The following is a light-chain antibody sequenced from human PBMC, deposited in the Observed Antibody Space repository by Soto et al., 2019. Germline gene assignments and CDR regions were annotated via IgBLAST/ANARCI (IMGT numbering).Light chain of an antibody. J-gene: IGLJ3*02. CDR1: SGDVGTYNL. CDR3: CSYANYNTFVV. Sequence: QSALTQPASVSGSPGQAITVSCTGSSGDVGTYNLVSWYQQHPGKAPKLIIYGGNKRPSGVSDRFSGSQSGDTASLTISWLQAEDEGDYYCCSYANYNTFVVFGGGTKLTVL. V-gene: IGLV2-23*03. CDR2: GGN.